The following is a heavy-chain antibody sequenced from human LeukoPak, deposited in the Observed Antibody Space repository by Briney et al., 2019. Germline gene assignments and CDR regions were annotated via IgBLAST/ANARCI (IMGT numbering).Heavy chain of an antibody. V-gene: IGHV3-23*01. CDR2: ISGDGYDT. Sequence: GGSLRLSCAASGFTFSNYAMSWVRQAPGKGLEWVSAISGDGYDTYYADSVKGRFTISRDNSKNTLYLQMNSLRAEDTAVYYCAKDYGGDSCDAFDIWGQGTMVTVSS. CDR3: AKDYGGDSCDAFDI. CDR1: GFTFSNYA. J-gene: IGHJ3*02. D-gene: IGHD2-15*01.